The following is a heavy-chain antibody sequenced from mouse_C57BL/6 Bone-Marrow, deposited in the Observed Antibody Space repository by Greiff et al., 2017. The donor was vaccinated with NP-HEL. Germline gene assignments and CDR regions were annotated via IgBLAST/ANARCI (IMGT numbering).Heavy chain of an antibody. V-gene: IGHV1-69*01. CDR2: IDPSDSYT. CDR3: ASAHDY. CDR1: GYTFTSYW. Sequence: QVQLQQPGAELVMPGASVKLSCKASGYTFTSYWMHWVKQRPGQGLEWIGEIDPSDSYTNYNQKFKGKSTLTVDKSSSTAYMQLSSLTSEDSAVYYCASAHDYWGQGTTLTVST. J-gene: IGHJ2*01.